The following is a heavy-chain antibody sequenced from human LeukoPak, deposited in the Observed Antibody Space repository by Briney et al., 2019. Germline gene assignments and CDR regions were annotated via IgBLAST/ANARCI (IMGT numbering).Heavy chain of an antibody. J-gene: IGHJ4*02. V-gene: IGHV3-30*03. D-gene: IGHD1-26*01. CDR3: ARTSTSGSYYPDY. Sequence: PGRSLRLSCAASGFTFSSYGMHWVRQAPGKGLEWVAVISYDGSNKYHADSVKGRFTISRDNSKNTLYLQMNSLRAEDTAVYYCARTSTSGSYYPDYWGQGTLVTVSS. CDR2: ISYDGSNK. CDR1: GFTFSSYG.